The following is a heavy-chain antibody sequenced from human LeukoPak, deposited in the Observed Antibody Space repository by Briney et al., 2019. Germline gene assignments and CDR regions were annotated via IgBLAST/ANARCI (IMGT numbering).Heavy chain of an antibody. J-gene: IGHJ6*02. CDR1: GYSFTSYW. D-gene: IGHD3-22*01. Sequence: GESLRISCKGSGYSFTSYWIGWVRQMPGKGLDWMGIIYPGDSDTRYSPSFQGQVTISADKSISTAYLQWSSLKASDTAMYYCARLVVTTPYYYYGMDVWGQGTTVTVSS. CDR2: IYPGDSDT. V-gene: IGHV5-51*01. CDR3: ARLVVTTPYYYYGMDV.